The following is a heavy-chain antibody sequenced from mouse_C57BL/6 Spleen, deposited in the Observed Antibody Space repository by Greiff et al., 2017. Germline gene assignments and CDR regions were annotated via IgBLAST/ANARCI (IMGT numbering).Heavy chain of an antibody. V-gene: IGHV5-4*03. CDR3: AIELGYFDV. D-gene: IGHD4-1*01. CDR2: ISDGGSYT. CDR1: GFTFSSYA. J-gene: IGHJ1*03. Sequence: EVKLVESGGGLVKPGGSLKLSCAASGFTFSSYAMSWVRQTPEKRLEWVATISDGGSYTYYPDNVKGRFTISRDNAKNNLYLQMSHLKSEDTAMYYCAIELGYFDVWGTGTTVTVSS.